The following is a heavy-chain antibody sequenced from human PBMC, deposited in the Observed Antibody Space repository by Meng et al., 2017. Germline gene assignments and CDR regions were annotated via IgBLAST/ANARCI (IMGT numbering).Heavy chain of an antibody. CDR2: IYSGCST. CDR1: GFTDSSNY. CDR3: ARGGSSCYYPSPRY. V-gene: IGHV3-53*01. D-gene: IGHD3-22*01. J-gene: IGHJ4*02. Sequence: GGSLRLYCAASGFTDSSNYMSWVRHAPGNGLEWVSVIYSGCSTYSADSVKGRFTISRDNSKNTLYLQMNSLRAGDTAVYYCARGGSSCYYPSPRYWGQGTLVTVSS.